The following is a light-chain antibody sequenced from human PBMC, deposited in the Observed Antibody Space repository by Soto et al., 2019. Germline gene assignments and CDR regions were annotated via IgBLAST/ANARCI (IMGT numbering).Light chain of an antibody. CDR3: QQYNNWPPWT. CDR2: GAS. V-gene: IGKV3D-15*01. Sequence: EIVMTQSPATLSVSPGERATLSCRASQSVSSNLAWYQQKRGQAPRLLIHGASTRAAGIPARFSGSGSGTEFTLTISNLQSEDFAVYYCQQYNNWPPWTFGQGTKVDIK. J-gene: IGKJ1*01. CDR1: QSVSSN.